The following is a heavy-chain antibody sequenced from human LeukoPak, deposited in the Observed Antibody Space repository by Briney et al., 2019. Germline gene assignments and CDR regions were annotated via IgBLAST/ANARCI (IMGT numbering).Heavy chain of an antibody. J-gene: IGHJ4*02. CDR2: IYYSGST. CDR3: AKDGTRPYYGSGSYYNYFEN. Sequence: SETLSLTCTVSGGSISSYYWSWIRQPPGKGLEWIGYIYYSGSTNYNPSLKSRVTISVDTSKNQFSLKLSSVTAADTAVYYCAKDGTRPYYGSGSYYNYFENWGQGTLVTVSS. CDR1: GGSISSYY. D-gene: IGHD3-10*01. V-gene: IGHV4-59*12.